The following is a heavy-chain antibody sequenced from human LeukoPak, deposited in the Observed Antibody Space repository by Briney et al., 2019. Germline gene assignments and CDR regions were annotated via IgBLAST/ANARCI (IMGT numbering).Heavy chain of an antibody. J-gene: IGHJ4*02. CDR3: ARGPRAHSSGYYYPFDY. CDR1: GFTFSSYW. CDR2: INSDGSST. D-gene: IGHD3-22*01. Sequence: GGSLRLSCAASGFTFSSYWMHWVRQAPGKGLVWVSRINSDGSSTSYADSVKGRFTISRDNAKNTLYLQMNSLRAEDTAVYYCARGPRAHSSGYYYPFDYWGQGTLVTVSS. V-gene: IGHV3-74*01.